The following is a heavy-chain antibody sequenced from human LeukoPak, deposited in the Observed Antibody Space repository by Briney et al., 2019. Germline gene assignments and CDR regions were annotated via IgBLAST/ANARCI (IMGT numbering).Heavy chain of an antibody. D-gene: IGHD6-6*01. CDR3: ARWSGSVTARNYYYYTDV. V-gene: IGHV4-4*08. CDR1: GGSISSYY. J-gene: IGHJ6*03. CDR2: IYTSGST. Sequence: SETLSLTCTVSGGSISSYYWSWIRQPPGKGLEWIGYIYTSGSTNYNPSLKSRVPMSVDTSKNQFSLKLSSVTAADTAVYYCARWSGSVTARNYYYYTDVWGEGTTVTVSS.